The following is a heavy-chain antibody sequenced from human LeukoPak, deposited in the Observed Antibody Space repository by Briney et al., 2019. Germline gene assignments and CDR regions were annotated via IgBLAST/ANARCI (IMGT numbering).Heavy chain of an antibody. D-gene: IGHD6-6*01. J-gene: IGHJ6*03. Sequence: GGSLRLSCAASGFTFSSYAMSWVRQAPGKGLEWVSAISGSGGSTYYADSVKGRFTISRDNSKNTLYLQMNSLRAEDTAVYYCGRPMAARPYYYYYMGVWGKGTTATVSS. CDR1: GFTFSSYA. CDR3: GRPMAARPYYYYYMGV. V-gene: IGHV3-23*01. CDR2: ISGSGGST.